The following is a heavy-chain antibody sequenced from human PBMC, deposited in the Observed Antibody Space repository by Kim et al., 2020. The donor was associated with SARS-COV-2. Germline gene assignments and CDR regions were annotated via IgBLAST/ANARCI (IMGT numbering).Heavy chain of an antibody. CDR3: AKDLTSGGMVRGDAFDI. Sequence: GGSLRLSCAASGFTFSSYAMSWVRQAPGKGLEWVSAISGSGGSTYYADSVKGRFTISRDNSKNTLYLQMNSLRAEDTAVYYCAKDLTSGGMVRGDAFDIWGQGTMVTVSS. D-gene: IGHD3-10*01. CDR2: ISGSGGST. CDR1: GFTFSSYA. V-gene: IGHV3-23*01. J-gene: IGHJ3*02.